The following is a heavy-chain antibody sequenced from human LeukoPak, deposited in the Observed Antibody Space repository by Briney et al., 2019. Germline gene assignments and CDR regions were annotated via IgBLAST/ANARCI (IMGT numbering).Heavy chain of an antibody. CDR2: FDPEDGET. CDR3: ATLLLWFGTAPGYFDY. V-gene: IGHV1-24*01. D-gene: IGHD3-10*01. J-gene: IGHJ4*02. CDR1: GYTLTELS. Sequence: ASVKVSCKVSGYTLTELSMHWVRRAPGKGLEWMGGFDPEDGETIYAQKFQGRVTMTEDTSTDTAYMELSSLRSEDTAVYYCATLLLWFGTAPGYFDYWGQGTLVTVSS.